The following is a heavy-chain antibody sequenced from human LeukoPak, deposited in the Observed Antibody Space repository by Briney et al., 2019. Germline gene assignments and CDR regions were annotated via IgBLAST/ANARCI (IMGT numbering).Heavy chain of an antibody. CDR2: ISYDGNNK. CDR1: GFTFNHFA. CDR3: AKDAAYYYDSSGYYYFDY. D-gene: IGHD3-22*01. J-gene: IGHJ4*02. V-gene: IGHV3-30-3*01. Sequence: GGSLRLSCAASGFTFNHFAMHWVRQAPGKGLEWVAVISYDGNNKYHADSVKGRFTISRDNSKNTLYLQMNSLRAEDTAVYYCAKDAAYYYDSSGYYYFDYWGQGTLVTVSS.